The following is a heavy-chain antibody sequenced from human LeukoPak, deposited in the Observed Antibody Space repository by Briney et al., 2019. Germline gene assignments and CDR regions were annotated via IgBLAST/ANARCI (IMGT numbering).Heavy chain of an antibody. V-gene: IGHV3-11*06. CDR2: ISSSDTYT. D-gene: IGHD6-19*01. Sequence: KPGGSLRLSCAASGFTFSDYYMSWIREAPGKGLGWVSYISSSDTYTNYADSVKGRFTISRDNSKNTLYLQMNSLRAEDTAVYYCAKDEIGAVAGLIDYWGQGTLVTVSS. CDR3: AKDEIGAVAGLIDY. J-gene: IGHJ4*02. CDR1: GFTFSDYY.